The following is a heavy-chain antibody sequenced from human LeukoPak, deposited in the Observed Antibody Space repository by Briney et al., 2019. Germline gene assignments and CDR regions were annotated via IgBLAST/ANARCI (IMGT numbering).Heavy chain of an antibody. V-gene: IGHV1-46*01. CDR2: INPSGGST. J-gene: IGHJ1*01. CDR3: AGDYGGKGYFQH. CDR1: GYTFTSYY. Sequence: ASVKVSCKASGYTFTSYYMHWVRQAPGQGLEWMGIINPSGGSTSYAQKFQGRVTMTRDTSTSTVYMELSSLRSEDTAVYYCAGDYGGKGYFQHWGQGTLVTVSS. D-gene: IGHD4-23*01.